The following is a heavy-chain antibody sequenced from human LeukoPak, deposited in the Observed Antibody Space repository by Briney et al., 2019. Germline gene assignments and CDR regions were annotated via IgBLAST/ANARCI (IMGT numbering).Heavy chain of an antibody. Sequence: GGSLRLSCAASGFTFSSYSMNWVRQAPGKGLEWVSSISSGSSYIYYADSAKGRFTISRDNAKNSLYLQMNSLRAEDTAVYYCASPYGSGKDYFDYWGQGTLVTVSS. V-gene: IGHV3-21*01. CDR1: GFTFSSYS. CDR3: ASPYGSGKDYFDY. J-gene: IGHJ4*02. D-gene: IGHD3-10*01. CDR2: ISSGSSYI.